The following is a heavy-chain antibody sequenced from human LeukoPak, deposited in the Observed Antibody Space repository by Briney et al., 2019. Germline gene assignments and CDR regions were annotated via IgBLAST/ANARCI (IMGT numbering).Heavy chain of an antibody. Sequence: SETLSLTCAVYGGSFSGDYWSWIRHPPGKGLEWIGEINHSGNANYNPSLNSRVTISVDTSKNKFSLKLSSVSAPDTAVYSCARRARLGSNWFDPWGQGTMVTVSS. D-gene: IGHD3-10*01. V-gene: IGHV4-34*01. CDR3: ARRARLGSNWFDP. J-gene: IGHJ5*02. CDR1: GGSFSGDY. CDR2: INHSGNA.